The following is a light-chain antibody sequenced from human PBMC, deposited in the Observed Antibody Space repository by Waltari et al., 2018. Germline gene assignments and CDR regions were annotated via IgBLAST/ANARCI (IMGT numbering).Light chain of an antibody. CDR1: QTITSN. V-gene: IGKV3-15*01. J-gene: IGKJ4*01. CDR2: AAS. Sequence: ETVMTQSPATLSVSPGEGATLSCRASQTITSNLAWYQQKPGQTPRLLIHAASTRATGIPASFSCSGSGTEFTLSLNSLQSEDFAVYYCQQYYHCPPTFDGGTMVEFK. CDR3: QQYYHCPPT.